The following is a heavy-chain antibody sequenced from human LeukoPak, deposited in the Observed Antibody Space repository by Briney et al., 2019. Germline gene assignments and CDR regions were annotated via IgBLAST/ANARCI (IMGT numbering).Heavy chain of an antibody. CDR3: ARVDSGHDYGPS. J-gene: IGHJ3*01. D-gene: IGHD5-12*01. CDR1: GYIFTGYY. Sequence: GASVKVSCKVSGYIFTGYYLHWVRQAPGQGLEWMGRINPNSGGTDYAQKFQGRVSMTRDTSISTAYMELSRLISDDTAVYYCARVDSGHDYGPSWGQGTMVTVSS. CDR2: INPNSGGT. V-gene: IGHV1-2*06.